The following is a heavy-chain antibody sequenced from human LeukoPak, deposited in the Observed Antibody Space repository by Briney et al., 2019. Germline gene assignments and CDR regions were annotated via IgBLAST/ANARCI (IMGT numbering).Heavy chain of an antibody. CDR2: IYYSGST. Sequence: EXXXLXXTVXXGXXSSSXXXXGWIRQPPGKGLEXIGSIYYSGSTYYNPSLKSRVTISVDTSKNQFSLKLSSVTAADTAVYYCARVVRTGNKHDAFDIWGQGTMVTVSS. V-gene: IGHV4-39*07. D-gene: IGHD1/OR15-1a*01. CDR1: XGXXSSSXXX. CDR3: ARVVRTGNKHDAFDI. J-gene: IGHJ3*02.